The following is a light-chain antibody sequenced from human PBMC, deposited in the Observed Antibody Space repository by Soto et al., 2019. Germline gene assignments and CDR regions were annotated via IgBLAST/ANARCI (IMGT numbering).Light chain of an antibody. CDR3: QSYDSSLSGFV. V-gene: IGLV1-40*01. CDR1: SSNIGSGYD. J-gene: IGLJ1*01. CDR2: DDF. Sequence: QSVLTHPPSVSGAPGQRVTISCTGSSSNIGSGYDVHWYQQLPGTAPKLLIYDDFNRPSGVPDRFSGSKPGTSASLAITGLQAEDETDYYCQSYDSSLSGFVFGTGTKVTVL.